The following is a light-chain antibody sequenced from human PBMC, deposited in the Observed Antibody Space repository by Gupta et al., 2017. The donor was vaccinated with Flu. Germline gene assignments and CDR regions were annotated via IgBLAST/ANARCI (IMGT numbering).Light chain of an antibody. Sequence: LSLSPGESATLSCRISQNLGTSSLDWYQQKPGQAPRLLIYGTSTRSTGNRDRFTGSGGGTEFSLTISGLEPEDFAVYYCQHYGQKLGYFTFGHGTXVDIK. J-gene: IGKJ3*01. CDR2: GTS. V-gene: IGKV3-20*01. CDR1: QNLGTSS. CDR3: QHYGQKLGYFT.